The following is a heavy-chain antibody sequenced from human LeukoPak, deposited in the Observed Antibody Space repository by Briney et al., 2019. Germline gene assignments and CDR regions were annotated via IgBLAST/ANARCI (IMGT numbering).Heavy chain of an antibody. CDR2: ISSDGDTT. CDR3: ARVTVEMATLDY. Sequence: GGSLRLSCVASGFRFSHYAMRWVRQAPGKGLEWVSGISSDGDTTSYADFVKGRFTISRDNSKNTLYLQMNSLRAEDAAVYYCARVTVEMATLDYWGQGTLVTVSS. CDR1: GFRFSHYA. V-gene: IGHV3-23*01. J-gene: IGHJ4*02. D-gene: IGHD5-24*01.